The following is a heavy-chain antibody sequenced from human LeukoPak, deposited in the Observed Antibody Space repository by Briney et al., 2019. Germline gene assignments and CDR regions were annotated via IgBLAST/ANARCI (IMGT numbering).Heavy chain of an antibody. V-gene: IGHV3-7*01. J-gene: IGHJ4*02. CDR2: IKQDGSEK. Sequence: GGSLRLSCAASGFTFSTYWMNWVRQAPGKGLEWVANIKQDGSEKYYVDSVKGRFTISRDNAKNSLYLQMNSLRAEDTAVYYCARANRGYSYGYDYWGQGTLVTVSS. CDR3: ARANRGYSYGYDY. CDR1: GFTFSTYW. D-gene: IGHD5-18*01.